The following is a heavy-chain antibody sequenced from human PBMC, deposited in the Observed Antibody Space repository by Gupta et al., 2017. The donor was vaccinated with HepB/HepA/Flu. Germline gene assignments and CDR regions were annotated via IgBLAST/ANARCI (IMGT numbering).Heavy chain of an antibody. J-gene: IGHJ4*02. Sequence: QVQLVQSGAEVKKPGASVKVSCKASGYTFTSYAINWVRQATGQGLEWMGWMNPNKNSTGYAQKFQGRVTMTRNTSISTAYMELSSLRSEDTAVYSCARGRRAAAGNDYWGQGTLVTVSS. CDR3: ARGRRAAAGNDY. CDR1: GYTFTSYA. V-gene: IGHV1-8*01. CDR2: MNPNKNST. D-gene: IGHD6-13*01.